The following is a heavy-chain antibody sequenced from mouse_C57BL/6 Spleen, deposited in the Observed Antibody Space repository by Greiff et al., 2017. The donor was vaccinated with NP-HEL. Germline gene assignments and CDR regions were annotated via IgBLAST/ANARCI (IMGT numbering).Heavy chain of an antibody. Sequence: QVHVKQSGAELVRPGASVTLSCKASGYTFTDYEMHWVKQTPVHGLEWIGAIDPETGGTAYNQKFKGKAILTADKSSSTAYMELRSLTSEDSAVYYCTRQGRGYWGKGTTLTVSS. D-gene: IGHD3-3*01. CDR2: IDPETGGT. J-gene: IGHJ2*01. CDR3: TRQGRGY. V-gene: IGHV1-15*01. CDR1: GYTFTDYE.